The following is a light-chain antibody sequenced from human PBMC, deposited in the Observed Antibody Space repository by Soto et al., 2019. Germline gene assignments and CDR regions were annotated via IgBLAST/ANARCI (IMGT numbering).Light chain of an antibody. J-gene: IGKJ3*01. CDR2: DAS. CDR3: QQYNSYPFT. Sequence: GDRVTITCRASQGISSWFAWYQQKPGKAPKLLIYDASSLESGVPSRFSGSGSGTEFTLTISSLQPDDFATYYCQQYNSYPFTFGPGTKVDIK. CDR1: QGISSW. V-gene: IGKV1-5*01.